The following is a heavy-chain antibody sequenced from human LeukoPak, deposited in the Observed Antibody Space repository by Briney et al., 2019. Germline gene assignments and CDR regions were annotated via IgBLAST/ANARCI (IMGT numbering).Heavy chain of an antibody. V-gene: IGHV3-9*01. CDR2: ISWNSGSI. D-gene: IGHD3-10*01. CDR1: GFTFDDYA. CDR3: AKATTHMVRGVSWFDP. Sequence: GRSLRLSCAASGFTFDDYAMHWVRQAPGKGLEWVSGISWNSGSIGYADSVKGRFTISRDNAKNSLYLQMNSLRAEDTALYYCAKATTHMVRGVSWFDPWGQGTLVTVSS. J-gene: IGHJ5*02.